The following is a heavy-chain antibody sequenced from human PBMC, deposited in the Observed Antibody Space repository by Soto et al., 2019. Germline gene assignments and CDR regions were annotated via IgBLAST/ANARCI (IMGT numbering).Heavy chain of an antibody. J-gene: IGHJ5*02. D-gene: IGHD1-1*01. CDR2: IYATGTT. CDR1: GASISGFY. V-gene: IGHV4-4*07. Sequence: ETLSLTCTVSGASISGFYWSWIRKSAGKGLEWIGRIYATGTTDYNPSLKSRVMMSVDTSKKQFSLKLRSVTAADTAVYYCVRDGTKTLREWFDPWGQGISVTVSS. CDR3: VRDGTKTLREWFDP.